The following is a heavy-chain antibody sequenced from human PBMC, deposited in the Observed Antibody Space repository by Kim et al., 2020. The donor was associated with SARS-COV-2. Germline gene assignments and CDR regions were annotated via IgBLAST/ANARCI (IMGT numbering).Heavy chain of an antibody. V-gene: IGHV3-53*01. D-gene: IGHD2-21*02. CDR3: ARGIYCGGDCYGWFDP. J-gene: IGHJ5*02. Sequence: SGKGRFTISRDNSKNTLYLQMNSLRAEDTAVYYCARGIYCGGDCYGWFDPWGQGTLVTVSS.